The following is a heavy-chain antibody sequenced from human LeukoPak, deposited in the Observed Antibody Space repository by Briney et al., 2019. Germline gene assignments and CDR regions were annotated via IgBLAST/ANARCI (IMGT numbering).Heavy chain of an antibody. CDR1: GFTFSDYT. Sequence: GGSLRLSCAASGFTFSDYTMKWVRQAPGKGLEWVSAISRTSAYIYYSDSVRGRFTISRDNAKNSVYLQMDSLRAEDTAVYYCARDERRYCPDSSCYPGYYWGQGTLVTVSS. CDR3: ARDERRYCPDSSCYPGYY. J-gene: IGHJ4*02. V-gene: IGHV3-21*01. D-gene: IGHD2-8*02. CDR2: ISRTSAYI.